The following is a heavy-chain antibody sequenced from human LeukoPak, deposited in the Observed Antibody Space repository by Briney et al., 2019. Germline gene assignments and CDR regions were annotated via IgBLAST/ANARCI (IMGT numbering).Heavy chain of an antibody. V-gene: IGHV4-39*01. D-gene: IGHD6-13*01. CDR2: IYDSGST. Sequence: PSETLSLTCTVSGGSIRSSYYYWGWIRQPPGKGLEWIGSIYDSGSTYYNPSLKSRVTISVDTSKNQFSLKLNSVTAADTAVYYCARHVRYSSSWYLGYYFDYWGQGTLVTVSS. CDR1: GGSIRSSYYY. J-gene: IGHJ4*02. CDR3: ARHVRYSSSWYLGYYFDY.